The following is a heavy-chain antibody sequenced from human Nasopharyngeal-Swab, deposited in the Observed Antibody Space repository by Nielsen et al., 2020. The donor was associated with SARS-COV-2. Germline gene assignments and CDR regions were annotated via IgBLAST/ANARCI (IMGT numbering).Heavy chain of an antibody. CDR2: IYYRGST. Sequence: SETLSLTCTVSGGSISSGGYYWSWIRQHPGKGLEWIGYIYYRGSTYYNPSLKSRVTISVDTSKNQFSLKLSSVTAADTAVYYCARGRITMIVVVSHLDVWGQGTTVTVSS. D-gene: IGHD3-22*01. CDR1: GGSISSGGYY. CDR3: ARGRITMIVVVSHLDV. J-gene: IGHJ6*02. V-gene: IGHV4-31*03.